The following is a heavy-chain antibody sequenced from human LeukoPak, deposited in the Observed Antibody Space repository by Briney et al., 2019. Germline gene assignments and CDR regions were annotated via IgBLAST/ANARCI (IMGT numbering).Heavy chain of an antibody. CDR2: INHSGST. V-gene: IGHV4-34*01. CDR3: ARGHGYYYYGMDV. CDR1: SGSFSGYY. J-gene: IGHJ6*04. Sequence: SETLSLTCAVYSGSFSGYYRSWISQPQGKGLEWIGEINHSGSTNYNPSLKSRVTISVDTSKNQFSLKLSSVTAADTAVYYCARGHGYYYYGMDVWGKGTTLTVSS.